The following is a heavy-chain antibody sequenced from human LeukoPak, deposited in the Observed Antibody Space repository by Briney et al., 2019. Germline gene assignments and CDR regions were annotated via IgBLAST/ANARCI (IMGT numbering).Heavy chain of an antibody. D-gene: IGHD3-10*01. CDR2: INHSGST. J-gene: IGHJ6*02. V-gene: IGHV4-34*01. CDR3: ATTRITMVRGADYGMDV. Sequence: PSETLSLTCAVYGGSFSGYYWSWIRQPPGKGLEWIGEINHSGSTNYNPSLKSRVTISVDTSKNQFSLKLSSVTAADTAVYYCATTRITMVRGADYGMDVWGQGTMVTVSS. CDR1: GGSFSGYY.